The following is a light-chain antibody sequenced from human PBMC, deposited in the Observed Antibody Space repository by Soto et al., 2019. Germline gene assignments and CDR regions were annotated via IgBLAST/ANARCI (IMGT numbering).Light chain of an antibody. CDR1: SSDVGGYNY. CDR3: SSYTSSSTYV. Sequence: QSALTQPASVSGAPGQSIAISCTGTSSDVGGYNYVSWYQHHPGKAPKLMVYDVSNRPSEVSNRFSGSKSGNTASLTISGLQAEDEADYYCSSYTSSSTYVFGTGTKLTVL. J-gene: IGLJ1*01. CDR2: DVS. V-gene: IGLV2-14*03.